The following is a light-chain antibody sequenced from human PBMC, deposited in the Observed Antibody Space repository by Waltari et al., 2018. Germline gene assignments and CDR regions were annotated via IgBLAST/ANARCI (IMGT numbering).Light chain of an antibody. V-gene: IGKV3-20*01. CDR2: DAS. J-gene: IGKJ1*01. Sequence: VLTQSPGTLSLSPGERATLSCRASQSVSKYLAWYQQKPGQAPRLLIYDASTRATGIPDRFSATGWGTDFSLSISRLEPEDFAVYYCQKYGTLPATFGQGTKVQMK. CDR1: QSVSKY. CDR3: QKYGTLPAT.